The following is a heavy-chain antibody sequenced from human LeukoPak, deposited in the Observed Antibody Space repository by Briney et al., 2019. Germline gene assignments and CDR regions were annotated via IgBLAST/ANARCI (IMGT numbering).Heavy chain of an antibody. J-gene: IGHJ4*02. CDR1: GFTFSSYG. V-gene: IGHV3-30*02. D-gene: IGHD3-10*01. Sequence: GGSLRLSCAASGFTFSSYGMHWVRQAPGKGLEWVAFIRYDGSNKYYADSVKGRFTISRDNSKNTLYLQMNSLRAEDTAVYYCAKDQRVLLWFGELFTDIDYWGQGTLVTVSS. CDR2: IRYDGSNK. CDR3: AKDQRVLLWFGELFTDIDY.